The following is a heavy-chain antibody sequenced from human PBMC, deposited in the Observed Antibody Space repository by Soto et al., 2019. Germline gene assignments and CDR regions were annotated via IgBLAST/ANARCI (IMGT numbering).Heavy chain of an antibody. D-gene: IGHD2-15*01. CDR1: GLTFSSYA. CDR3: VKDHRWVVAATFDN. CDR2: ISGSGGST. J-gene: IGHJ4*02. Sequence: EVQLLESGGGLVQPGGSLRLSCAASGLTFSSYAMSWVRQAQGKGLEWVSAISGSGGSTYYADSVKGRFTISRDNSKNTLYLEMNSLRAQDTAVYYCVKDHRWVVAATFDNWGQGTLVSVSS. V-gene: IGHV3-23*01.